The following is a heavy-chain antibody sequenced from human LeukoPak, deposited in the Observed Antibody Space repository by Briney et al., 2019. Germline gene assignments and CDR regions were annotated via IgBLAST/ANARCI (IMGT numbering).Heavy chain of an antibody. D-gene: IGHD2-2*01. V-gene: IGHV1-69*06. J-gene: IGHJ5*02. Sequence: GASVKVSCKASRGTFSSYAISWVRQAPGQGLEWMGGIIPIFGTANYAQKFQGRGTITADKSTSTAYMELSSLRSEGTAVYYCARLRCSSTSCYSWFDPWGQGTLVTVSS. CDR3: ARLRCSSTSCYSWFDP. CDR1: RGTFSSYA. CDR2: IIPIFGTA.